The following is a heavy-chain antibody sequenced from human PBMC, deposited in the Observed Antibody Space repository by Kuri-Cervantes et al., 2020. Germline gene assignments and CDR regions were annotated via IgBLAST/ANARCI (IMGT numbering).Heavy chain of an antibody. V-gene: IGHV3-30*03. Sequence: GESLKISCAASGFTFSSYGMHWVRQAPGKGLEWVAVISYDGSNKYYADSVKGRFTISRDNSKNTLYLQMNSLRAEGTDVYYCARDRRYDYVWGSYRFDSWGQGTLVTVSS. CDR3: ARDRRYDYVWGSYRFDS. D-gene: IGHD3-16*02. CDR2: ISYDGSNK. J-gene: IGHJ4*02. CDR1: GFTFSSYG.